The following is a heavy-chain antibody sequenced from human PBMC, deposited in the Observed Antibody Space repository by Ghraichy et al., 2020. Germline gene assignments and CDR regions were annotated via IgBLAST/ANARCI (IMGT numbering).Heavy chain of an antibody. CDR3: ARADLVVVPADDPADGNYYYYYMDV. D-gene: IGHD2-15*01. CDR1: GDSISSHY. CDR2: VYYSGST. J-gene: IGHJ6*03. Sequence: SETLSLTCTISGDSISSHYWSWIRQPPGKGLEWIGHVYYSGSTSYNPSLKSRVTISIDTSKKQFSLKLSSVTAADTALYYCARADLVVVPADDPADGNYYYYYMDVWGKGTTVTVSS. V-gene: IGHV4-59*11.